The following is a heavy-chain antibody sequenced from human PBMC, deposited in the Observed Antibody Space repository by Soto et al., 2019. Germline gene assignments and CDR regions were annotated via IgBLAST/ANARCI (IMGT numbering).Heavy chain of an antibody. Sequence: GGSLRLSCAASGFTFSNYWMHWVRQAPGKGLVWVSRINSDGGTTSYADSVKGRFTISGDNAKNTLYLQMNGLRAEDTAVYYCARVGNGEYVFYYWGQGTLVTVSS. CDR2: INSDGGTT. D-gene: IGHD3-16*01. CDR3: ARVGNGEYVFYY. J-gene: IGHJ4*02. CDR1: GFTFSNYW. V-gene: IGHV3-74*01.